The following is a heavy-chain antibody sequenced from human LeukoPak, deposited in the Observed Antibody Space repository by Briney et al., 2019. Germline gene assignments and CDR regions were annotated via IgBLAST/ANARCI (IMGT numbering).Heavy chain of an antibody. D-gene: IGHD3/OR15-3a*01. CDR1: GYDFTNYW. V-gene: IGHV5-10-1*01. CDR2: IDPNDSYT. CDR3: ARQGENDFLLY. Sequence: ESLKISCWGSGYDFTNYWITWVRQMPGKGLECMGGIDPNDSYTEYSPSFQGHVTISTDKSTTTAYLQWSSLKASDTAIYYCARQGENDFLLYWGQGTLVTVSS. J-gene: IGHJ4*02.